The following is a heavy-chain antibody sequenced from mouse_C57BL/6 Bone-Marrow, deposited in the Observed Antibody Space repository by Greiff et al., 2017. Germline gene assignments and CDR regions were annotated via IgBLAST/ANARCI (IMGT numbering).Heavy chain of an antibody. D-gene: IGHD1-1*02. V-gene: IGHV1-82*01. CDR1: GYAFSSSW. CDR3: ARGVANWYFDV. Sequence: QVQLKQSGPELVKPGASVKISCKASGYAFSSSWINWVKQRPGQGLEWIGRIYPGDGDTNYNGKFKGKATLTADTSSSTAYMQLSSLTSEDSAVYGCARGVANWYFDVWGTGTTVTVAS. CDR2: IYPGDGDT. J-gene: IGHJ1*03.